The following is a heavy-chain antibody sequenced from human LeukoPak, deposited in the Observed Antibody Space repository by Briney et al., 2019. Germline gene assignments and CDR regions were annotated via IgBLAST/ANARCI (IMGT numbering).Heavy chain of an antibody. CDR3: ARIPPEGREDYDILSAIYYYYYMDV. V-gene: IGHV1-18*01. CDR1: GYTFTSYG. J-gene: IGHJ6*03. D-gene: IGHD3-9*01. Sequence: GASVKVSCKASGYTFTSYGISWVRQAPGQGLEWMGWISAYNGNTNYAQKLQGRVTMTTDTSTSTAYMELRSLRSDDTAVYYCARIPPEGREDYDILSAIYYYYYMDVRGKGTTVTVSS. CDR2: ISAYNGNT.